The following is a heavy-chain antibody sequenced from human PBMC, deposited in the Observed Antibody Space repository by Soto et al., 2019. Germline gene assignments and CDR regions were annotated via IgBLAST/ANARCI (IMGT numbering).Heavy chain of an antibody. J-gene: IGHJ4*02. CDR1: GVSISSGNW. CDR3: ARLVYDTRLNYMYFDF. Sequence: QVKLQESGPGLATPSGTLSLTYAVSGVSISSGNWSTWIRQTPQRGLEYIGEIFHDGTANYYPSFERRVAISVDTSKNQFSLKLTSVTAADTAIYFCARLVYDTRLNYMYFDFWGQGALVTVSS. CDR2: IFHDGTA. V-gene: IGHV4-4*02. D-gene: IGHD2-8*01.